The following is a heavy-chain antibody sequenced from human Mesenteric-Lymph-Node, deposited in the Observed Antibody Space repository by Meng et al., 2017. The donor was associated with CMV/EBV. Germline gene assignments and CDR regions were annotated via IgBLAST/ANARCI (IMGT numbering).Heavy chain of an antibody. V-gene: IGHV3-30*02. J-gene: IGHJ5*02. CDR3: AKDRPHILGLDP. CDR1: RFTFHNFA. Sequence: SRFTFHNFARPRVRQAPGKGLEWVAFIRSDGGLEYYAESIKGRFTVSRDNSKDTLYLHLNSLRAEDTAVYYCAKDRPHILGLDPWGQGTLVTVSS. D-gene: IGHD2-21*01. CDR2: IRSDGGLE.